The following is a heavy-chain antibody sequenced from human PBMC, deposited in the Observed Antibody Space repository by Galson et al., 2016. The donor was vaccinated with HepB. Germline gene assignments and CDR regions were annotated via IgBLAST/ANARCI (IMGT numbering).Heavy chain of an antibody. CDR2: IKRKSDGGTT. D-gene: IGHD1-7*01. J-gene: IGHJ4*02. Sequence: SLRLSCAVSGFIFSNAWMPWVRQAPGKGLEWVGRIKRKSDGGTTDYAAAVKGRFIISRDDSTDTLYLQMNSLKTEDTGVYYCSTGVYVTGTNDCWGQGTLVTVSS. CDR3: STGVYVTGTNDC. V-gene: IGHV3-15*01. CDR1: GFIFSNAW.